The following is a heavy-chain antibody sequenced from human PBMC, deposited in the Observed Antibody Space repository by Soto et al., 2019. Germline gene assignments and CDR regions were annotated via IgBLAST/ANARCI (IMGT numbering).Heavy chain of an antibody. CDR1: SGSIINTNYY. D-gene: IGHD5-18*01. V-gene: IGHV4-39*01. J-gene: IGHJ6*02. CDR3: ARLSAITWVYYYYYGMDA. Sequence: SETLSLTCTVSSGSIINTNYYWGWIRQPPGKGLEWIGSIYYDGSTYHNPSLKSRVTISVDTSKNQFTLKLSSVTAAETAVYYFARLSAITWVYYYYYGMDAWGQGTTVTVSS. CDR2: IYYDGST.